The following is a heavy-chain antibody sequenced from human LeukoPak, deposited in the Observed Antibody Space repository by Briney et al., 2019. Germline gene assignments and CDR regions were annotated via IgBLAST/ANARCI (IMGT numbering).Heavy chain of an antibody. Sequence: ETLSLTCAVPGGSISSSNWWSWVRQPPGKGLEWVSVIYSGGSTYYADSVKGRFTISRHNSKNTLYLQMNSLRAEDTAVYYCARGWIQLGFDYWGQGTLVTVSS. J-gene: IGHJ4*02. CDR1: GGSISSSNW. CDR3: ARGWIQLGFDY. CDR2: IYSGGST. D-gene: IGHD5-18*01. V-gene: IGHV3-53*04.